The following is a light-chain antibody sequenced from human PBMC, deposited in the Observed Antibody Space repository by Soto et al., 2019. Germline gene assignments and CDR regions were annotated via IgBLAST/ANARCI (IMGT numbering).Light chain of an antibody. V-gene: IGLV2-14*01. CDR2: GVT. Sequence: QSVLTQPASVSGSPGQSITISCTGSSSDIGAFNYVAWYQQHPGKAPKLIIHGVTNRPSGVSSRFSGSKSDYTASLTISGLQAEDEADYYCSSYAGSNMGVFGTGTKVTVL. CDR1: SSDIGAFNY. J-gene: IGLJ1*01. CDR3: SSYAGSNMGV.